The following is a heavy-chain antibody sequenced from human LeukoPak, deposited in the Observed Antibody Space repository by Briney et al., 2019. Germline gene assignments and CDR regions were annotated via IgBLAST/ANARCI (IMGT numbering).Heavy chain of an antibody. CDR2: ADPSDSYT. Sequence: GESLKISCKGSGDSFTTYWIDWVRQMPGKGLEWMGRADPSDSYTNYSPSFQGHVTISADKSISTAYLQWGSLKASDTAMYYCARRVGYSNHYGMDVWGQGTTVTVSP. CDR1: GDSFTTYW. CDR3: ARRVGYSNHYGMDV. J-gene: IGHJ6*01. D-gene: IGHD1-26*01. V-gene: IGHV5-10-1*01.